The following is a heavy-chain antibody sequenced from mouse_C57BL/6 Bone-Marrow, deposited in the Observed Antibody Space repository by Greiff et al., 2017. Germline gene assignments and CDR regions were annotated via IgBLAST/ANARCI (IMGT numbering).Heavy chain of an antibody. CDR1: GYTFTSYW. CDR3: ARQGLLRFYYFDY. V-gene: IGHV1-64*01. Sequence: QVQLQQPGAELVKPGASVKLSCKASGYTFTSYWMHWVKQRPGQGLEWIGMIHPNSGSTNYNEKFKSKATLTVDKSSSTAYMQLSSLTSEDSAVYYCARQGLLRFYYFDYWGQGTTLTDSS. D-gene: IGHD2-3*01. CDR2: IHPNSGST. J-gene: IGHJ2*01.